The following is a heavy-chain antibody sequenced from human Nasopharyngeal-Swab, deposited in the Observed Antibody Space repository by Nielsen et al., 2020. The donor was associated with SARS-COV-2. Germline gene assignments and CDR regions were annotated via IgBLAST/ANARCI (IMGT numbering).Heavy chain of an antibody. CDR3: VRDGYFDWSFGY. CDR1: GFSFRSYE. Sequence: LSLTCAASGFSFRSYEMNWVRQAPGKGLEWVSYISSSGSTIYYADSVKGRFTISRDNARNSLHLQMHSLRAEDTAVYYCVRDGYFDWSFGYWGQGTLVTVSS. V-gene: IGHV3-48*03. D-gene: IGHD3-9*01. CDR2: ISSSGSTI. J-gene: IGHJ4*02.